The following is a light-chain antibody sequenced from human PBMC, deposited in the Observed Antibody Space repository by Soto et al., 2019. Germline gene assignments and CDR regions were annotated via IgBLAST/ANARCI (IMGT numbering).Light chain of an antibody. V-gene: IGLV2-23*01. J-gene: IGLJ1*01. CDR1: NSDVGTHNL. Sequence: QSVLTQPASVSGSPGQSITISCTGTNSDVGTHNLVSWYQQHPGKAPKLIIYEGTKRPSGVSNRFSGSKSGNTASLTISGLQAEDEADYYCCSYALLVGTGTKVNVL. CDR3: CSYALL. CDR2: EGT.